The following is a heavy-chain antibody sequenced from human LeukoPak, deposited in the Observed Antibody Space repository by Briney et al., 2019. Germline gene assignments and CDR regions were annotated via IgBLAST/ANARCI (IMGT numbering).Heavy chain of an antibody. V-gene: IGHV1-2*06. D-gene: IGHD3-22*01. J-gene: IGHJ4*02. CDR1: GYTFTTYY. Sequence: ASVKVSCKASGYTFTTYYIHWVRQAPAQGLEWMGRINPNSGGTIYAQKFQGRVTMTTDRSITTAYMELSSLRSDDTAFYYGARMHYYYDRSYYTLDYWGQGTLVTVSS. CDR2: INPNSGGT. CDR3: ARMHYYYDRSYYTLDY.